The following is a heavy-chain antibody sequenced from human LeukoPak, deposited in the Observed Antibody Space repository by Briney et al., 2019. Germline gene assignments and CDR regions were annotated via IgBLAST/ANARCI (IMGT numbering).Heavy chain of an antibody. CDR3: TRDQGVG. D-gene: IGHD3-16*01. CDR2: IWYDGSDK. CDR1: GFTFSSYA. J-gene: IGHJ4*02. Sequence: GGSLRLSCAASGFTFSSYAMSWVRQAPGKGLEWVAVIWYDGSDKYYADSVKGRFTISRDNSKNTLYLQMNNVRAEDTAVYYCTRDQGVGWGQGTLVTVSS. V-gene: IGHV3-33*08.